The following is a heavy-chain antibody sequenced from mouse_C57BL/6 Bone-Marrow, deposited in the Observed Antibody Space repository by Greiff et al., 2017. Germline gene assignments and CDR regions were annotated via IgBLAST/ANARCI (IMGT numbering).Heavy chain of an antibody. J-gene: IGHJ3*01. CDR2: FYPGSGSI. CDR1: GYTFTEYT. D-gene: IGHD1-1*01. V-gene: IGHV1-62-2*01. Sequence: VQRVESGAELVKPGASVKLSCKASGYTFTEYTIHWVKQRSGQGLEWIGWFYPGSGSIKYNEKFKDKATLTADKSSSTVYMELSRLTSEDSAVYFCARHVDYGSSHLAWFAYWGQGTLVTVSA. CDR3: ARHVDYGSSHLAWFAY.